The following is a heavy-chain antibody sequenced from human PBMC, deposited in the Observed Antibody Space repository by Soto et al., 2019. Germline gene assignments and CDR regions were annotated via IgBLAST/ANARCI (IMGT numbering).Heavy chain of an antibody. CDR1: GGSISSSSYY. CDR3: ASTALTGASDY. CDR2: IYYSGST. D-gene: IGHD3-10*01. Sequence: QLQLQESGPGLVKPSETLSLTCTVSGGSISSSSYYWGWIRRPPGKGLEWIGSIYYSGSTYYNPSLKSRVTISVDTSKNQFSLKLSSVTAADTAVYYCASTALTGASDYWGQGTLVTVSS. V-gene: IGHV4-39*01. J-gene: IGHJ4*02.